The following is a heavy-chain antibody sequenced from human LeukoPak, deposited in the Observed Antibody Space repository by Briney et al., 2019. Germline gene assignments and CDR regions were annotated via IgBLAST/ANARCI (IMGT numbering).Heavy chain of an antibody. V-gene: IGHV4-34*01. CDR3: ARGTL. J-gene: IGHJ6*04. CDR2: INHSGST. Sequence: NPSETLSLTCAVYGGSFSGYYWSWIRQPPGKGLGWIGEINHSGSTNYNPSLKSRVTISVDTSKNQFSLKLSSVTAADTAVYYCARGTLWGKGTTVTISS. CDR1: GGSFSGYY.